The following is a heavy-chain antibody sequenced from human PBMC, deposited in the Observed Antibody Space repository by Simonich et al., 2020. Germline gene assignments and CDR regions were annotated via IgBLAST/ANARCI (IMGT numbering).Heavy chain of an antibody. J-gene: IGHJ4*02. D-gene: IGHD2-15*01. CDR1: GYTFTSYG. V-gene: IGHV1-18*01. Sequence: QVQLGQSGAEVKKPGASVKVSCKASGYTFTSYGISWVRQAPGHGLEWMGWIIAYNGNKNYAQKLQGRVTMTTDTSTSTAYMELRSLRSDDTAVYYCARASRGTWWYYYFDYWGQGTLVTVSS. CDR2: IIAYNGNK. CDR3: ARASRGTWWYYYFDY.